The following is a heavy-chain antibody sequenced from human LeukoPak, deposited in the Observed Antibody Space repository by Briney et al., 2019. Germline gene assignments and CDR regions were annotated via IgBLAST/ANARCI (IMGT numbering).Heavy chain of an antibody. D-gene: IGHD6-19*01. CDR1: GFTFSNYD. CDR3: AKDLSSGSRRAY. J-gene: IGHJ4*02. Sequence: GGTLRLSCAASGFTFSNYDMSWVRQAPGKGLEWVSAISGGGKSTYYADSVKGRFTISRDNSNDTLYLRVDSLRAEDTGVYYCAKDLSSGSRRAYWGQGTLVTVSS. V-gene: IGHV3-23*01. CDR2: ISGGGKST.